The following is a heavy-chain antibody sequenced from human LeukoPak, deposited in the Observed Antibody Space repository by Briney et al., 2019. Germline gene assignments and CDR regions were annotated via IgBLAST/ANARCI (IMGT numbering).Heavy chain of an antibody. CDR3: ARTRGYSGYDGEYYFDY. D-gene: IGHD5-12*01. J-gene: IGHJ4*02. V-gene: IGHV3-7*01. CDR1: GFTFSTYW. Sequence: PGGSLRLSCAASGFTFSTYWMSWVRQAPGKGLEWVANIKQDGSEKYYVDSVKGRFTISRDNAKNSLYLQMNSLRAEDTAVYYCARTRGYSGYDGEYYFDYWGQGTLVTVSS. CDR2: IKQDGSEK.